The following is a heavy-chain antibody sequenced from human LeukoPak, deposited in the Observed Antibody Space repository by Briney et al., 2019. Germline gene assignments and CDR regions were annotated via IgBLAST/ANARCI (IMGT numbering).Heavy chain of an antibody. CDR1: GFTFSSYS. Sequence: GGSLRLSCAASGFTFSSYSMNWVRQAPGKGLEWVSSISTSSVYTYYTDSVKGRFSISRDNAKNSLFLQMNSLRAEDTAVYYCARDSNYNYWRGSGYWGQGTLVTVSS. V-gene: IGHV3-21*01. D-gene: IGHD3-3*01. J-gene: IGHJ4*02. CDR3: ARDSNYNYWRGSGY. CDR2: ISTSSVYT.